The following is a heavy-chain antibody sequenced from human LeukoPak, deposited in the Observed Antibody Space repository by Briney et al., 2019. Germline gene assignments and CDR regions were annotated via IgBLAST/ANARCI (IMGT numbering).Heavy chain of an antibody. V-gene: IGHV4-4*07. J-gene: IGHJ6*03. CDR1: GGSISSYY. CDR3: ARDGQYYDILTGYYYYYYMDV. Sequence: PSETLSLTCTVSGGSISSYYWSWIRQPAGKGLEWIGRIYTSGSTNYNPSLKSRVTMSVDTSKNQFSLKLSSVTAADTAVYYCARDGQYYDILTGYYYYYYMDVWGKGTTVTISS. CDR2: IYTSGST. D-gene: IGHD3-9*01.